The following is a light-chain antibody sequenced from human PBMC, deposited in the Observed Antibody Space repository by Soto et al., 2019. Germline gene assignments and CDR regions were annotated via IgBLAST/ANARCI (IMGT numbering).Light chain of an antibody. CDR3: QQYDNLPLT. CDR2: DAS. V-gene: IGKV1-33*01. J-gene: IGKJ4*01. Sequence: DIPMTQSPSSLSASVGDRVTITCQASQDISNFLNWYQQKPGKAPKLLIYDASNLEPGVPSRFRGSGSGTDFTFTISRLQPEDIATYYCQQYDNLPLTFGGGTKVQIK. CDR1: QDISNF.